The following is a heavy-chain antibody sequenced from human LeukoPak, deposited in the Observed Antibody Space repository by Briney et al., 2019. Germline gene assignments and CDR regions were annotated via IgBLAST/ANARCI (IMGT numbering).Heavy chain of an antibody. J-gene: IGHJ4*02. CDR3: ARVYYDSRLFDY. CDR2: INPNSGGT. Sequence: ASVKVSCKASGYTFTGYYMHWARQAPGQGLEWMGWINPNSGGTNYAQKFQGRVTMTRDTSISTAYMELSRLRSDDTAVYYCARVYYDSRLFDYWGQGTLVTVSS. D-gene: IGHD3-22*01. CDR1: GYTFTGYY. V-gene: IGHV1-2*02.